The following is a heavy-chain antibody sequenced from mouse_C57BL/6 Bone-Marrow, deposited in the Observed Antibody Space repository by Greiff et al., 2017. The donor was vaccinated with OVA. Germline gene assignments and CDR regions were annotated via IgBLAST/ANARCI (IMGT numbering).Heavy chain of an antibody. D-gene: IGHD2-3*01. V-gene: IGHV1-69*01. Sequence: VQLQQSGAELVLPGASVKLSCKASGYTFTSYWMHWVKQRPGQGLEWIGAIDPSGSYTNYNEKFEGKSTLTVDKSSSTAYMQLSSLTSEESAVYYGAREGLLHAYWGQGAMVTVSA. CDR2: IDPSGSYT. J-gene: IGHJ3*01. CDR1: GYTFTSYW. CDR3: AREGLLHAY.